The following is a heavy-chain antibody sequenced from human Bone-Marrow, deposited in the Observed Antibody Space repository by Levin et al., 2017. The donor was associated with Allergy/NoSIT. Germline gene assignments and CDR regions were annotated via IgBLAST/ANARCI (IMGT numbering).Heavy chain of an antibody. J-gene: IGHJ4*02. CDR2: ISGSGGST. D-gene: IGHD1-26*01. V-gene: IGHV3-23*01. Sequence: LSLTCAASGFTFSSYAMSWVRQAPGKGLEWVSAISGSGGSTYYADSVKGRFTISRDNSKNTLYLQMNSLRAEDTAVYYCAKGEWELPLWGQGTLVTVSS. CDR3: AKGEWELPL. CDR1: GFTFSSYA.